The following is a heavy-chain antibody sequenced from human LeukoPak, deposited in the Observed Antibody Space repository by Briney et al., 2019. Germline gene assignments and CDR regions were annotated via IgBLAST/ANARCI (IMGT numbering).Heavy chain of an antibody. D-gene: IGHD6-13*01. V-gene: IGHV4-39*07. Sequence: PGSLSLSRAVSGGSISSSSYYWGWIRQPPGKGLEWIGSIYHSGSTYYNPSLKSRRVTISVDKSKNQFSLKLSSVTAADTAVYYCARDRVGQQLVGRKNYYYYMDVWGKGTTVTISS. CDR1: GGSISSSSYY. CDR2: IYHSGST. CDR3: ARDRVGQQLVGRKNYYYYMDV. J-gene: IGHJ6*03.